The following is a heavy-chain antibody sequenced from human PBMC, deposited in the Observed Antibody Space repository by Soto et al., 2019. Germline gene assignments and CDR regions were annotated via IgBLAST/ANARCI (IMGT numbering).Heavy chain of an antibody. CDR2: IYYSGST. CDR3: ARGPLRGYFDY. V-gene: IGHV4-30-4*01. J-gene: IGHJ4*02. Sequence: SETLSLTCTVSGGSIGSGDYYWSWIRQPPGKGLEWIGYIYYSGSTYYNPSLKSRVTISVDTSKNQFSLKLGSVTAADTAVYYCARGPLRGYFDYWGQGTLVTASS. D-gene: IGHD5-12*01. CDR1: GGSIGSGDYY.